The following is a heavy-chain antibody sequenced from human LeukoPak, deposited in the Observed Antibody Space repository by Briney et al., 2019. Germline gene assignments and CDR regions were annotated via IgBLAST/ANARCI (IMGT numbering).Heavy chain of an antibody. D-gene: IGHD3-16*01. CDR3: ATLPLYDYVWGSYMC. CDR1: GGSISSSRYY. V-gene: IGHV4-39*01. J-gene: IGHJ4*02. CDR2: IYYSGST. Sequence: SETLSLTCTVSGGSISSSRYYWGWIRQPPGKGLEWIGSIYYSGSTYYNPSLKSRVTISVDTSKNQFSLKLSSVTAADTAVYYCATLPLYDYVWGSYMCWGQGTLVTVSS.